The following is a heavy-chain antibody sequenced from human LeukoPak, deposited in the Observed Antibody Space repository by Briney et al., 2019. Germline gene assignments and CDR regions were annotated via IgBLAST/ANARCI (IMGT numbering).Heavy chain of an antibody. J-gene: IGHJ4*02. CDR3: ARGGGSSWCLDC. D-gene: IGHD6-13*01. Sequence: GGSLRLSCAASGFTFSSYKMNWVRQAPGKGLEWVSYISTSDTTIYYADSVKVRFTISRDNAKNSLYLQMNSLRVEDTAVYYCARGGGSSWCLDCWGQGTLVTVSS. V-gene: IGHV3-48*03. CDR1: GFTFSSYK. CDR2: ISTSDTTI.